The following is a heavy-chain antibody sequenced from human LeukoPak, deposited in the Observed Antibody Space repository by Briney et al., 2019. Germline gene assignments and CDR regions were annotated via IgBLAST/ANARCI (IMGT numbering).Heavy chain of an antibody. V-gene: IGHV3-23*01. CDR2: ISASGSNT. Sequence: GGSLRLSCAASGLAFSTYSMSWVRQAPGKGLYWVSGISASGSNTYYADSVKGRFTISRDNSKNTLYLQMNSLRAEDTAVYYCAKDAAGPEYWGQGTLVTVSS. CDR3: AKDAAGPEY. CDR1: GLAFSTYS. J-gene: IGHJ4*02. D-gene: IGHD6-13*01.